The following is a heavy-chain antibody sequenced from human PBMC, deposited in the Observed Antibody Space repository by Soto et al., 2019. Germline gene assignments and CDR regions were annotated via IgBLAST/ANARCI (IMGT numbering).Heavy chain of an antibody. CDR1: GFTFSSYD. D-gene: IGHD6-6*01. V-gene: IGHV3-13*01. CDR3: ARGRSIAARGLSRYYGMDV. Sequence: EVQLVESGGGLVQPGGSLRLSCAASGFTFSSYDMHWVRQATGKGLAWVSAIGTAGDTYYPDSVKGRFTISRENAKNPLYLQTNSLRAGDTAVYYCARGRSIAARGLSRYYGMDVWGQGTTVTVSS. J-gene: IGHJ6*02. CDR2: IGTAGDT.